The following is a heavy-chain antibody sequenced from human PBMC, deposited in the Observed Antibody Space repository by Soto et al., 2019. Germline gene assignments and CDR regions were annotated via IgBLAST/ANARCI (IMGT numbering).Heavy chain of an antibody. V-gene: IGHV1-2*04. CDR3: AKDPIYSSSSWAYYYYYMDV. CDR2: INPNSGGT. Sequence: ASVKVSCKASGYTFTGYYMHWVRQAPGQGLEWMGWINPNSGGTNYAQKFQGWVTMTRDTSISTAYMELSRLRSDDTAVYYCAKDPIYSSSSWAYYYYYMDVWGKGTTVTVSS. D-gene: IGHD6-6*01. CDR1: GYTFTGYY. J-gene: IGHJ6*03.